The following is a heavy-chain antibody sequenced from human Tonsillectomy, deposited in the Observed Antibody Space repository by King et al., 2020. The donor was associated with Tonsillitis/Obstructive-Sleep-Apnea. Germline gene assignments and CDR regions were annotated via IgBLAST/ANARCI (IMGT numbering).Heavy chain of an antibody. CDR2: ISAYNDNT. J-gene: IGHJ3*02. CDR3: ARDPALYSGSRPHPDAFDI. Sequence: QLVQSGAEVKKPGASVKVSCKASGYTFTSYGISWVRQAPGQGLEWMGWISAYNDNTNYAQNLQGRVTMTTDTSTSTAYMELRSLRSDDTAVYYCARDPALYSGSRPHPDAFDIWGQGTMVTVSS. D-gene: IGHD1-26*01. V-gene: IGHV1-18*01. CDR1: GYTFTSYG.